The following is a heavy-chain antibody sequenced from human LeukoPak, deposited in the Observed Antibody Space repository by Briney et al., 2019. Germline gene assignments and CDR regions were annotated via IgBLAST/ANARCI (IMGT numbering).Heavy chain of an antibody. J-gene: IGHJ3*02. Sequence: QAGGSLRLSCAASGFTFSSYAMSWVRQAPGKGLEWVSAISGSGGSTYYADSVKGRFTISRDNSKNTLYLQMNSLRAEDTAVYYCAKDQRVTMIPDHAFDIWGQGTMVTVSS. V-gene: IGHV3-23*01. D-gene: IGHD3-22*01. CDR2: ISGSGGST. CDR1: GFTFSSYA. CDR3: AKDQRVTMIPDHAFDI.